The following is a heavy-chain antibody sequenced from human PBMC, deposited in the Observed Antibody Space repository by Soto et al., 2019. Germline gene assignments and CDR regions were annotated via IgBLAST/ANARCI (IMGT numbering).Heavy chain of an antibody. V-gene: IGHV3-23*05. Sequence: VGSLRLSCAASGFIFRNHVLNWVRQAPVKVLEWVSAIDNSGDGSFYADSVKGRFIISRDNSKDTVFLHMNNLRPEDTAFYYCAKIPSRGMIFGAGSWGQGTLVTVSS. J-gene: IGHJ5*02. CDR3: AKIPSRGMIFGAGS. D-gene: IGHD3-3*01. CDR1: GFIFRNHV. CDR2: IDNSGDGS.